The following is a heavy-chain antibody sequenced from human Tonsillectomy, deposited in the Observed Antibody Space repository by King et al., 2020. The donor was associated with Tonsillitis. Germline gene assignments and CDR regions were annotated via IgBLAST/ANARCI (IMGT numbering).Heavy chain of an antibody. V-gene: IGHV4-61*02. CDR2: IYTSWST. D-gene: IGHD3-3*01. J-gene: IGHJ3*02. Sequence: QLQESGPGLVKPSQTLSLICTVSGGSIGSGSYYWGWILQPPGKGLEWSGWIYTSWSTNYHPSPNSRVTSSIDTSKNQFSLKLSSVTAADTAFYYCARERSEYYDFWSGYYAFDIWGQGTMVTVSS. CDR3: ARERSEYYDFWSGYYAFDI. CDR1: GGSIGSGSYY.